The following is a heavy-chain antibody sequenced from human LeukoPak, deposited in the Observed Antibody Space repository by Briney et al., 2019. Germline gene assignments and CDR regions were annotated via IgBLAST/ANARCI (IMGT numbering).Heavy chain of an antibody. D-gene: IGHD1-1*01. CDR2: ISSSSSTI. J-gene: IGHJ4*02. CDR1: GFTFSSYS. Sequence: GGSLRLSCAASGFTFSSYSMNWVRQAPGKGLELVSNISSSSSTIYYADSVKGRFTISRDNAKNSLYLQMNSLRAEDTAVYYCALERPNWPYYFDYWGQGTLVTVSS. V-gene: IGHV3-48*01. CDR3: ALERPNWPYYFDY.